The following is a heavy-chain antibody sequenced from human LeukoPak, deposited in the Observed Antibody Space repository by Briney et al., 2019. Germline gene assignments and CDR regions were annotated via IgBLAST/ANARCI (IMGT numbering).Heavy chain of an antibody. J-gene: IGHJ4*02. Sequence: GGSLRLSCAASGFTFTNYGMNWVRQAPGRGLEWVSYISVTTRTIYYADSLKGRFTISRDNAGNSLFLQMNSLRDEDTAVYFCARNLARAYFDYWGQGALVTVSS. V-gene: IGHV3-48*02. CDR3: ARNLARAYFDY. CDR1: GFTFTNYG. CDR2: ISVTTRTI.